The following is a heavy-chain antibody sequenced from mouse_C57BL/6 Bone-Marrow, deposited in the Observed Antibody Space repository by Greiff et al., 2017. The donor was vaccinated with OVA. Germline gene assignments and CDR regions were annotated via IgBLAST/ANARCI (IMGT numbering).Heavy chain of an antibody. V-gene: IGHV1-52*01. D-gene: IGHD3-2*02. Sequence: VQLQQPGAELVRPGSSVKLSCKASGYTFTSYWLHWVKQRPIQGLEWIGNIDPSDSETQYNQKFKDKATLTVDKSSSTAYMQLSSLTSEDSAVDYCARDSSGPAWFAYWGQGTLVTVSA. CDR1: GYTFTSYW. CDR2: IDPSDSET. J-gene: IGHJ3*01. CDR3: ARDSSGPAWFAY.